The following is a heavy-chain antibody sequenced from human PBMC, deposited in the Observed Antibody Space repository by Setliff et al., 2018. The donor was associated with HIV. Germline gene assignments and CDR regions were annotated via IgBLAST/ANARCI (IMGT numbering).Heavy chain of an antibody. J-gene: IGHJ4*02. CDR1: GGSISGYY. CDR2: IYTSGST. CDR3: ASGREAVAGALHFDY. Sequence: PSETLSLTCTVSGGSISGYYWSWIRQSPGKGLEWIGYIYTSGSTKYNPSLKSRVTISLDSSKNQFSLKLSSVTAADTAVYYCASGREAVAGALHFDYWGQGNLVTVSS. V-gene: IGHV4-4*08. D-gene: IGHD6-19*01.